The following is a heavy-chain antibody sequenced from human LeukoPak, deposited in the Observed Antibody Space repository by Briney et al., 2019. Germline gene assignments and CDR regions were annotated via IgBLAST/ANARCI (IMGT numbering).Heavy chain of an antibody. Sequence: AGGSLRLSCAASGFTFSSYGMHWVRQAPGKGLEWVAVIWYDGSNKYYADSVKGRFTISRDNSKNTLYLQMNSLRAEDTAVYYCARGRGSYHYYYYYGMDVWGQGTTVTVSS. CDR1: GFTFSSYG. V-gene: IGHV3-33*01. D-gene: IGHD2-15*01. CDR3: ARGRGSYHYYYYYGMDV. J-gene: IGHJ6*02. CDR2: IWYDGSNK.